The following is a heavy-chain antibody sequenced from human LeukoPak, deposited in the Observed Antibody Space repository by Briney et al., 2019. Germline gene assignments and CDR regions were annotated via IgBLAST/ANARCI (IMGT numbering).Heavy chain of an antibody. Sequence: TLSLTCTVSGGSISRGGYYWSWIRQHQGKGLEYIGYIYYSGSIYYNPSLKSRVTISLDPSKNQFSLKLSSVTAADTAVYYCARDRGYSYGCDAFDIWGQGTMVTVSS. V-gene: IGHV4-31*03. D-gene: IGHD5-18*01. CDR3: ARDRGYSYGCDAFDI. CDR2: IYYSGSI. J-gene: IGHJ3*02. CDR1: GGSISRGGYY.